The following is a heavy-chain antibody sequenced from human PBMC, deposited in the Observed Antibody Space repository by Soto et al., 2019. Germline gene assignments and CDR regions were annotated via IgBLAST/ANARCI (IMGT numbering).Heavy chain of an antibody. CDR2: ISGGGGST. Sequence: EVQLLESGGGLVQPGGSLRLSCAASGFTFSSYAMSWVRQAPGKGLEWVSAISGGGGSTYYADSVKGRFTISRDNSKNTLYLQMSSPRAEHTAVYYCAKGQGWFGALAYGGQGPLVTVSS. V-gene: IGHV3-23*01. D-gene: IGHD3-10*01. CDR3: AKGQGWFGALAY. J-gene: IGHJ4*02. CDR1: GFTFSSYA.